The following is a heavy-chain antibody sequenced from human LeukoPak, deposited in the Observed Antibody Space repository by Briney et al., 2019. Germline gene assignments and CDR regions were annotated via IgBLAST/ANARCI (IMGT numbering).Heavy chain of an antibody. V-gene: IGHV3-21*01. J-gene: IGHJ4*02. Sequence: TGGSLRLSCAASGFTFSSYSMNWVRQAPGKGLEWVSSISSSSSYIYYADSVKGRFTISRDNAKNSLYLQMNSLRAEDTAVYYCASYYDSSGYFQTGLDYWGQGTLVTVSS. CDR3: ASYYDSSGYFQTGLDY. CDR1: GFTFSSYS. CDR2: ISSSSSYI. D-gene: IGHD3-22*01.